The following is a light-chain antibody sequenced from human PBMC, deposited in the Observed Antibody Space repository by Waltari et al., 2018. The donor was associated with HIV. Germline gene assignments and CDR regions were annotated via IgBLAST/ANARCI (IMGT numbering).Light chain of an antibody. CDR2: LND. V-gene: IGLV1-40*01. CDR3: QSYDTSLSGWGI. J-gene: IGLJ2*01. Sequence: QSVLTRPPSVSGAPEQRVTISCPGIPPNMGPDYAANWSQQLPGTAPKLLIFLNDRRPPGVPDRFSGSKSGSSASLAITGLQADDEATYYCQSYDTSLSGWGIFGGGTKVTVL. CDR1: PPNMGPDYA.